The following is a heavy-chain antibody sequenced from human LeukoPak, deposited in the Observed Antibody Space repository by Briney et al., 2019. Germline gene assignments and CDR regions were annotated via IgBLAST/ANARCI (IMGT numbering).Heavy chain of an antibody. J-gene: IGHJ4*02. CDR3: AKDLTPDGVWDIDY. D-gene: IGHD3-9*01. CDR2: IYGNGREK. CDR1: GFTFSTYS. Sequence: GGSVRLSCTASGFTFSTYSMSWVRQAPGRGLEWISGIYGNGREKFYADSVKGRFTISRDISKNTLFLYMDTLRAEDTALYYCAKDLTPDGVWDIDYWGRGTLVSVSS. V-gene: IGHV3-23*01.